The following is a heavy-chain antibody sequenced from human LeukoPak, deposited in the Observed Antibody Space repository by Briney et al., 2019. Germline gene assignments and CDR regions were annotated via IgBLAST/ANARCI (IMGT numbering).Heavy chain of an antibody. CDR1: GGTFSSYG. V-gene: IGHV1-69*05. J-gene: IGHJ1*01. CDR3: ASTRISGYQIGAYFQH. D-gene: IGHD3-22*01. CDR2: IIPIFGTA. Sequence: GASVKVSCKASGGTFSSYGISWVRQAPGQGLEWMGRIIPIFGTANYAQKFQGRVTITTEESTSTAYMELSSLRSEDTAVYYCASTRISGYQIGAYFQHWGQGTRVTVSS.